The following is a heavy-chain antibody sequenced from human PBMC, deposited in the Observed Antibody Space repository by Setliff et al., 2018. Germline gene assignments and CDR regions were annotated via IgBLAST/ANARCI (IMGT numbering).Heavy chain of an antibody. CDR1: GGSMNSGSYY. V-gene: IGHV4-61*09. CDR2: IYTSWST. J-gene: IGHJ4*02. CDR3: ARTGTYRYFDY. D-gene: IGHD1-1*01. Sequence: PSETLSLTCTVSGGSMNSGSYYWSFIRQPAGKGLEWIGQIYTSWSTNYNPSLKSRLTISVDTSKNRFSLKLRSVTAADTAVYYCARTGTYRYFDYWGQGALVTVSS.